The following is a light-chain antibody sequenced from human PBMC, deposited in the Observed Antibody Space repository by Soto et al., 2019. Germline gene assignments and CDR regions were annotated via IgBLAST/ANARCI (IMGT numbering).Light chain of an antibody. Sequence: QSVHTQPRSLSGSPGPSVTISCTGSSSYVGGYNYVTWYQQQPGKAPKLLIYDVTIRTSEVSARFSGSKSGKTASLTISGLQAEDDADYFCCSYEGTSTSFVFGTGTKVTVL. CDR3: CSYEGTSTSFV. J-gene: IGLJ1*01. CDR1: SSYVGGYNY. CDR2: DVT. V-gene: IGLV2-11*01.